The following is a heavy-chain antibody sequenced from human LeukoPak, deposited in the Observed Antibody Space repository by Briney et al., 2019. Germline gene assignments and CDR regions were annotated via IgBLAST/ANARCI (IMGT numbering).Heavy chain of an antibody. CDR1: GFTFSSYS. CDR2: ISSSSSYI. V-gene: IGHV3-21*01. CDR3: ARFMVRGAQIHLLPNFDY. D-gene: IGHD3-10*01. Sequence: GGSLRLSCAASGFTFSSYSMNWVRQAPGKGLEWVSSISSSSSYIYYADSVKGRFTISRDNAKNSLYLQMNSLRAEDTAVYYCARFMVRGAQIHLLPNFDYWGQGTLVTVSS. J-gene: IGHJ4*02.